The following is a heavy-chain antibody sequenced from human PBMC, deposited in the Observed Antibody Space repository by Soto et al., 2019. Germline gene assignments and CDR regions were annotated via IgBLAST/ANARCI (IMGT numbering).Heavy chain of an antibody. CDR3: ARALVSKDAFDI. CDR1: GYTFTSYY. CDR2: INPSGGST. V-gene: IGHV1-46*03. Sequence: ASVKVSCKASGYTFTSYYMHWVRQAPGQGLEWMGIINPSGGSTSYAQKFQGRVTMTRDTSTSTVYMELGSLRSEDTAVYYCARALVSKDAFDIWGQGTMVTVSS. D-gene: IGHD2-2*01. J-gene: IGHJ3*02.